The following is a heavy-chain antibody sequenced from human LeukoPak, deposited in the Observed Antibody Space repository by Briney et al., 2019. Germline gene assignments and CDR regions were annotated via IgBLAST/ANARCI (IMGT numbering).Heavy chain of an antibody. V-gene: IGHV3-33*01. J-gene: IGHJ6*02. CDR2: IWYDGSNK. Sequence: GGSLRLSCAASGFTFSSYGMHRVRQAPGKGLEWVAVIWYDGSNKYYADSVKGRFTISRDNSKNTLYLQMNSLRAEDTAVYYCARSMAVVPAAPSYYYYGMDVWGQGTTVTVSS. CDR3: ARSMAVVPAAPSYYYYGMDV. CDR1: GFTFSSYG. D-gene: IGHD2-2*01.